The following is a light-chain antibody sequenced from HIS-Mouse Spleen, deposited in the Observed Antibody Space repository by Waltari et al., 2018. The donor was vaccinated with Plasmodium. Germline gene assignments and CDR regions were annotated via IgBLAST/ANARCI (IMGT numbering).Light chain of an antibody. J-gene: IGKJ1*01. CDR3: QQSYSTWT. Sequence: DIQMTQSPSSLSASVGDRVTITCRASQSISSYLNWYQQKPGKAPNLLIYAASSLQSGVQSRFSGSGSGTDFTLTISSLQPEDFATYYCQQSYSTWTFGQGTKVEIK. V-gene: IGKV1-39*01. CDR2: AAS. CDR1: QSISSY.